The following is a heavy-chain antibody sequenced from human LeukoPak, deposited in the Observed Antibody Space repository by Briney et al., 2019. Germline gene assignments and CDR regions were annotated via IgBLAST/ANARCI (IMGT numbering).Heavy chain of an antibody. J-gene: IGHJ4*02. CDR2: IRSKAYGGTT. Sequence: GGSLRLSCTASGFTFGDYAMSWVRQAPGKGLEWVGFIRSKAYGGTTEYAASVKGRFTISRDDSKSIAYLQMNSLKTEDTAVYYCTRVYYDTLTGWDYYFDYWGQGTLVTVSS. D-gene: IGHD3-9*01. CDR3: TRVYYDTLTGWDYYFDY. V-gene: IGHV3-49*04. CDR1: GFTFGDYA.